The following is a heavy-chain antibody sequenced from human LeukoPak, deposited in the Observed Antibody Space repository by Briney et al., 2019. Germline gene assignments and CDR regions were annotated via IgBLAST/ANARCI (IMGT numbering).Heavy chain of an antibody. CDR1: GGSISSGSYY. CDR3: ARGSGYDFRAFDP. D-gene: IGHD5-12*01. CDR2: IYTSGST. Sequence: SETLSLTCTVSGGSISSGSYYWSWIRQPAGKGLEWIGRIYTSGSTNYNPSLKSRVTISVDTSKNQFSLKLSSVTAADTAVYYCARGSGYDFRAFDPWGQGTLVTVSS. V-gene: IGHV4-61*02. J-gene: IGHJ5*02.